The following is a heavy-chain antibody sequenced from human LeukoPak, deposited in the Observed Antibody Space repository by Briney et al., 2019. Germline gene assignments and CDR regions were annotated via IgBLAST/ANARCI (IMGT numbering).Heavy chain of an antibody. D-gene: IGHD5-24*01. CDR2: IRYDGSNK. J-gene: IGHJ6*03. Sequence: PGGSLRLSCAASGFTFSSYGMHWVRQAPGKGLERVAFIRYDGSNKYYADSVKGRFTISRDNSKNTLYLQMNSLRAEDTAVYYCAKDGEMATAYYYYYYMDVWGKGTTVTVSS. CDR3: AKDGEMATAYYYYYYMDV. V-gene: IGHV3-30*02. CDR1: GFTFSSYG.